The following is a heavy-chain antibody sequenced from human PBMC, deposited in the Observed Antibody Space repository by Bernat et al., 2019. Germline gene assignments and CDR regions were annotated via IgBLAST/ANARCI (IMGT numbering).Heavy chain of an antibody. V-gene: IGHV5-51*01. CDR2: IYPGDSDT. CDR3: ARQGPGYSSSWYHLDY. J-gene: IGHJ4*02. CDR1: GYSFTSYW. Sequence: EVQLVQSGAEVKKPGESLKISCKGSGYSFTSYWIGWVRQMPGKGLEWMGIIYPGDSDTRYSPSFQGQVTSSADKSISTAYLQWSSLQASDTARYYCARQGPGYSSSWYHLDYWGQGTLVTVSS. D-gene: IGHD6-13*01.